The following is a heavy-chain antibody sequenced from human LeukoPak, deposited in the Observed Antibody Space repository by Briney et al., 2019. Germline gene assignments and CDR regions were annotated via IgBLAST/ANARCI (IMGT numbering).Heavy chain of an antibody. V-gene: IGHV4-59*08. CDR2: IYYSGST. Sequence: PSETLSLTCTVSGGSISSYYWSWIRQPPGKGLEWIGYIYYSGSTNYNPSLKSRVTISVDTSKNQFSLKLSSVTAADTAVYYCARLNRVGPCDAFDIWGQGTMVTVSS. CDR3: ARLNRVGPCDAFDI. D-gene: IGHD2-8*01. CDR1: GGSISSYY. J-gene: IGHJ3*02.